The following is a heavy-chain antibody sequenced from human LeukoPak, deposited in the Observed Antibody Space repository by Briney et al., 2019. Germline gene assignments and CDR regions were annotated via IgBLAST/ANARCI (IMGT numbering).Heavy chain of an antibody. J-gene: IGHJ4*02. V-gene: IGHV3-48*02. Sequence: PGGSLRLSCAPSGFSFSRYRLSWVRQAPGGGLERVSYISSSSSIVYYVDSVKGRFTISRDNAKTSLYLQMNSLRDEDTAVYYCARDHALLFDYWGQGTLVTVSS. D-gene: IGHD3-10*01. CDR1: GFSFSRYR. CDR2: ISSSSSIV. CDR3: ARDHALLFDY.